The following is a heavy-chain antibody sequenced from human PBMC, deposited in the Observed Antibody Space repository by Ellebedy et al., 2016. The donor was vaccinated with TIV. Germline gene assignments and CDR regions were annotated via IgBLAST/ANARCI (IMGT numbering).Heavy chain of an antibody. J-gene: IGHJ4*02. CDR2: IYYSGST. CDR3: ARTMVRGATGVGDFDY. Sequence: MPSETLSLTCTVSGGSISSHYWNWIRQPPGKGLEWIGYIYYSGSTNYNPSLKSRVTISVDTSKNQFSLKLSSVTAADTAVYYCARTMVRGATGVGDFDYWGQGTLVTVSS. D-gene: IGHD3-10*01. V-gene: IGHV4-59*08. CDR1: GGSISSHY.